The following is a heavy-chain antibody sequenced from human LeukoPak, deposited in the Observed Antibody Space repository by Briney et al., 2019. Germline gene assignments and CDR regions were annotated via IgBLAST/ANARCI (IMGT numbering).Heavy chain of an antibody. Sequence: SDTLSLTCTVSGGSIVSGAYYWSCIRQHPGKGLEWIGYIYYSGSTYYNPSLKSRVTISVDASKNQFSLKLSSVTAADTAVYYCARDLGDGYLANDYWGQGTLVTVSS. CDR1: GGSIVSGAYY. V-gene: IGHV4-31*03. CDR2: IYYSGST. J-gene: IGHJ4*02. D-gene: IGHD5-24*01. CDR3: ARDLGDGYLANDY.